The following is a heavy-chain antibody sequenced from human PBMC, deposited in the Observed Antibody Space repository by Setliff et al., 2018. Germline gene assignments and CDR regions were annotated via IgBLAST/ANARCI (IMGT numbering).Heavy chain of an antibody. CDR2: ISGSGGST. CDR1: GFTFSSYS. V-gene: IGHV3-23*01. CDR3: AKGGYSGSHYFDY. J-gene: IGHJ4*02. D-gene: IGHD1-26*01. Sequence: GESLKISCAASGFTFSSYSMNWVRQAPGKGLEWVSSISGSGGSTYYADSVKGRFTISRDNSNNALYLQMNSLRAEDTAIYYCAKGGYSGSHYFDYWGQGTLVTVSS.